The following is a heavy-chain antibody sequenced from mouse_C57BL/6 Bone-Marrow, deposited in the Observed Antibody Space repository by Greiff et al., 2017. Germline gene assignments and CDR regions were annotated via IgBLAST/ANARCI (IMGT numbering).Heavy chain of an antibody. CDR2: ITPNYGTT. Sequence: VQLQQSGPELVKPGASVKISCKASGYSFTDYNMNWVKQSNGKSLEWIGVITPNYGTTSYNQKFKGKATLTVDQYSSTADMQLNSLTSEDSAVYYCASSYYCGSSYVDYWGTGTTLTVSS. CDR3: ASSYYCGSSYVDY. J-gene: IGHJ2*01. D-gene: IGHD1-1*01. CDR1: GYSFTDYN. V-gene: IGHV1-39*01.